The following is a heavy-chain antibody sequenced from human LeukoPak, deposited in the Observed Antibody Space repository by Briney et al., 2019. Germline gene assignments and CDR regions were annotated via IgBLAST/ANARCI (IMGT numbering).Heavy chain of an antibody. CDR2: IYTSGST. J-gene: IGHJ4*02. D-gene: IGHD4-17*01. CDR1: GGSISSYY. Sequence: SETLSLTCTVSGGSISSYYWSWIRQPAGKGLEWIGRIYTSGSTNYNPSLKSRVTISVDTSKNQFSLKLSSVTAADTAVYYCARSQVVGVNNDYGDYVPSYYFDYWGQGTLVTVSS. V-gene: IGHV4-4*07. CDR3: ARSQVVGVNNDYGDYVPSYYFDY.